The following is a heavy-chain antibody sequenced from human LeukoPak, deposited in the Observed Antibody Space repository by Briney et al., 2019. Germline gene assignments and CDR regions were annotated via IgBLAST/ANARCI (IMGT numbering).Heavy chain of an antibody. CDR3: ASVHPPYYDFWADY. CDR2: IYHSGST. J-gene: IGHJ4*02. Sequence: PSETLSLTCTVSGYSISSGYYWGWIRQPPGKGLEWIGSIYHSGSTYYNPSLKSRVTISVDTSKNQFSLKLSSVTAADTAVYYCASVHPPYYDFWADYWGQGTLVTVSS. V-gene: IGHV4-38-2*02. D-gene: IGHD3-3*01. CDR1: GYSISSGYY.